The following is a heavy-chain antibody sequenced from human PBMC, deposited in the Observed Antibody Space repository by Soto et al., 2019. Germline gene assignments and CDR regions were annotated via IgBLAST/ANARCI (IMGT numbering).Heavy chain of an antibody. Sequence: QVQMVESGGGLVQPGRSLRLTCTASGFNFNRLAIHWVRQAPGKGLEWVAVISYDGNNEYVAVPLRDRFAISRDNSQKPVFLRIDDVRVEEPSRYDCARDPSTPYWRGREAHWGQGSLVIVSS. CDR1: GFNFNRLA. D-gene: IGHD2-21*01. J-gene: IGHJ4*02. V-gene: IGHV3-30*09. CDR2: ISYDGNNE. CDR3: ARDPSTPYWRGREAH.